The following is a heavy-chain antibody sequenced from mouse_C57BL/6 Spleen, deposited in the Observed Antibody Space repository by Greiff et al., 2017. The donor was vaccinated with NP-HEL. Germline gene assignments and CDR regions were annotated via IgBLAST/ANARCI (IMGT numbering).Heavy chain of an antibody. J-gene: IGHJ4*01. CDR1: GFTFSDYG. V-gene: IGHV5-17*01. D-gene: IGHD2-4*01. CDR3: ARRDYDGGPYAMDY. Sequence: EVQLVESGGGLVKPGGSLKLSCAASGFTFSDYGMHWVRQAPAKGLEWVAYISSGSSTIYYADTVKGRFTISRDNAKNTLFLQMTSLRSEDTAMYYCARRDYDGGPYAMDYWGQGTSVTVSS. CDR2: ISSGSSTI.